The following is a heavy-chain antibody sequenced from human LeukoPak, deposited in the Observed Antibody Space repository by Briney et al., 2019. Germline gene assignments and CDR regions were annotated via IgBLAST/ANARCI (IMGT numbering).Heavy chain of an antibody. J-gene: IGHJ4*02. CDR1: GFTFSSYS. CDR2: ISSSSSYI. CDR3: XXXXXXXXSSGSETYPPWY. V-gene: IGHV3-21*01. D-gene: IGHD3-10*01. Sequence: GGSLRLSCAASGFTFSSYSMNWVRQAPGKGLEWVSSISSSSSYIYYADSVKGRFTISRDNAKNSLYLQMNGLRDEDTAVYYCXXXXXXXXSSGSETYPPWYWGQGTLVTVSS.